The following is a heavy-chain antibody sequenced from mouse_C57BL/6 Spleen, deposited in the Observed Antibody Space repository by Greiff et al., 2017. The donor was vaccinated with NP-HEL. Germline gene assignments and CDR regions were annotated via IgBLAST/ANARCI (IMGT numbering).Heavy chain of an antibody. J-gene: IGHJ1*03. CDR3: ARFGTGHTYWYFDV. D-gene: IGHD2-14*01. Sequence: QVQLQQSGAELVKPGASVKMSCKASGYTFTSYWITWVKQRPGQGLEWIGDIYPGSGSTNYNEKFKSKATLTVDTSSSTAYMQLSSLTSEDSAVYYCARFGTGHTYWYFDVWGTGTTVTVSS. V-gene: IGHV1-55*01. CDR1: GYTFTSYW. CDR2: IYPGSGST.